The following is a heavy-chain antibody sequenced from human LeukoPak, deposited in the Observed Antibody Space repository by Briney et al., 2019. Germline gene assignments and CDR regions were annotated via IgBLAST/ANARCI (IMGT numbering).Heavy chain of an antibody. CDR2: MYDTVKT. D-gene: IGHD3-16*01. V-gene: IGHV4-38-2*02. Sequence: SETLSLTCSVSVDSTSGYYWGCIRQPPGKGGEGIGSMYDTVKTYYNSSLKSRVTISLDTSKNQFSLTVISMTAADTAAYYCTKSDGYALIRICGRGTMVTVSS. CDR1: VDSTSGYY. CDR3: TKSDGYALIRI. J-gene: IGHJ3*02.